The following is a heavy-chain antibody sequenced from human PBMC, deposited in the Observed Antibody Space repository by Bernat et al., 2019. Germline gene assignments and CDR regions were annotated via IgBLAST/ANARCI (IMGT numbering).Heavy chain of an antibody. Sequence: QLQLQESGPGLVEPSETLSLTCTLSGDSISSGAYYWCWIRQPPGKGLEWIGSIHSTRRSYYNPSLKSRVTISADTSKNQFSLHVNSVTATDTAIYYCARHAGIALAYHLDNWGQGTLVTVSS. CDR1: GDSISSGAYY. D-gene: IGHD6-13*01. CDR2: IHSTRRS. V-gene: IGHV4-39*01. CDR3: ARHAGIALAYHLDN. J-gene: IGHJ4*02.